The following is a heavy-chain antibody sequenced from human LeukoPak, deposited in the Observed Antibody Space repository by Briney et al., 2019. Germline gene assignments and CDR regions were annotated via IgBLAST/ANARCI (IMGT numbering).Heavy chain of an antibody. D-gene: IGHD3-9*01. J-gene: IGHJ6*02. V-gene: IGHV1-69*13. CDR1: GGTFSSYA. CDR2: IIPIFGTA. CDR3: ARRYYGILTGVYYYYGMDV. Sequence: SVKVSCKASGGTFSSYAISWVRQAPGQGLEWMGGIIPIFGTANYAQKFQGRVTITADESTSTAYMELSSLRSEDTAVYYCARRYYGILTGVYYYYGMDVWGQGTTITVSS.